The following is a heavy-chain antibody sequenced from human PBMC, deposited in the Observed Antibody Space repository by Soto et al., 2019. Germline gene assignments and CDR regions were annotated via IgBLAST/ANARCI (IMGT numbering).Heavy chain of an antibody. CDR3: ARDRNIPDPTAFDI. J-gene: IGHJ3*02. V-gene: IGHV1-2*04. CDR1: GYTFTGYY. CDR2: INPNSGGT. Sequence: ASVKVSCKASGYTFTGYYMHWVRQAPGQGLEWMGWINPNSGGTNYAQKFQGWVTMTRDTSISTAYMELSRLRSDDTAVYYCARDRNIPDPTAFDIWGQGTMVTVSS.